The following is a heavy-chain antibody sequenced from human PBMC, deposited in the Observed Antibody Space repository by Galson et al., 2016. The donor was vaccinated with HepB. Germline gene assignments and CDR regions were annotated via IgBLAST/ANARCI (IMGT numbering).Heavy chain of an antibody. CDR2: IYYRGST. CDR1: GDSIKSTTYY. J-gene: IGHJ4*02. CDR3: ARRPVASITGGFDY. Sequence: SETLSLTCSVSGDSIKSTTYYWSWIRQSPGKGLDWIGNIYYRGSTSYNPSLKSRVTMSVDTSKSQFSLNLTSVTAADTACYYCARRPVASITGGFDYWGQGTLVTVSS. V-gene: IGHV4-39*01. D-gene: IGHD5-12*01.